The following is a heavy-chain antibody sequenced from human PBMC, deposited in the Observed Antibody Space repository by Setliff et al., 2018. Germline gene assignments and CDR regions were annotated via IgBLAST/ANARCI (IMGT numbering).Heavy chain of an antibody. Sequence: SVKVSCKASGYTFISYGISWVRQAPGQGLEWMGRIIPIFGTANYAQKFQGRVTMTTDTPTSTSYMELRSLRSDDTAVYFCARKGLDYSLHFDYWGQGTLVTVSS. CDR1: GYTFISYG. CDR3: ARKGLDYSLHFDY. D-gene: IGHD5-18*01. CDR2: IIPIFGTA. V-gene: IGHV1-18*01. J-gene: IGHJ4*02.